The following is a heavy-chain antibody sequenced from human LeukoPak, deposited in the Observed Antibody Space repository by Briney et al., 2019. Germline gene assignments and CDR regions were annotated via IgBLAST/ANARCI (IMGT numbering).Heavy chain of an antibody. Sequence: GGSLRLSCAASGFTFSSYEMNWVRQAPGKGLEWVSYISSSGSTIYYADSVKGRFTISRDNSKNTLYLQMNSLRAEDTAVYYCARDRFGEFNFDYWGQGTLVTVSS. CDR2: ISSSGSTI. CDR1: GFTFSSYE. D-gene: IGHD3-10*01. V-gene: IGHV3-48*03. J-gene: IGHJ4*02. CDR3: ARDRFGEFNFDY.